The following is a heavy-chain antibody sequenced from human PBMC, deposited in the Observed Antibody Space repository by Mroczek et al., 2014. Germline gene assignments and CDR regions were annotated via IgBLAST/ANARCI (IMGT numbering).Heavy chain of an antibody. CDR2: IYYSGST. D-gene: IGHD2-2*02. CDR1: GGPISSYY. CDR3: ARDPALYCSSTSCYRQGAFDI. Sequence: QVQLQQSGPGLVKPSETLSLTCTVSGGPISSYYWSWIRQPPGKGLEWIGYIYYSGSTNYNPSLKSRVTISVDTSKNQFSLKLSSVTAADTAVYYCARDPALYCSSTSCYRQGAFDIWGQGTMVTVSS. V-gene: IGHV4-59*01. J-gene: IGHJ3*02.